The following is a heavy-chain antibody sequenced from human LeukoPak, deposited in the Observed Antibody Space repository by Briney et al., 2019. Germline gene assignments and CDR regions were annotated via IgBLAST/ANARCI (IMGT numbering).Heavy chain of an antibody. Sequence: ASVEVSCKVSGYTLSDLSMHWVRQAPGKGLEWMGSFALEDGEKVYAQKFQGRVTMTEDTSTDTAYMELSSLRSEDTAVYYCATAFAGNLVDDWGQGTLVTVSS. CDR3: ATAFAGNLVDD. V-gene: IGHV1-24*01. CDR1: GYTLSDLS. D-gene: IGHD1-14*01. J-gene: IGHJ4*02. CDR2: FALEDGEK.